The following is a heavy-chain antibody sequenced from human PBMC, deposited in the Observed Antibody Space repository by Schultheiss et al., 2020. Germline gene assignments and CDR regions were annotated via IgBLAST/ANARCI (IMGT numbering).Heavy chain of an antibody. CDR2: ISAYNGNT. D-gene: IGHD6-6*01. J-gene: IGHJ5*02. CDR1: GYSFTNYG. V-gene: IGHV1-18*04. CDR3: ARDIPPYRGIAARRAGGVQFDP. Sequence: ASVKVSCKASGYSFTNYGISWMRLAPGQGLEWMGWISAYNGNTNYAQKLQGRVTMTRDTSISTAYMELSRLRSDDTVVYYCARDIPPYRGIAARRAGGVQFDPWGQGTLVTVSS.